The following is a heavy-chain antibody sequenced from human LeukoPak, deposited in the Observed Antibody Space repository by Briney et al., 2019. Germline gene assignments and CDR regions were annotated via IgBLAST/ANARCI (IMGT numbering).Heavy chain of an antibody. CDR3: AEGRNDYGDYVDYFDY. J-gene: IGHJ4*02. V-gene: IGHV3-23*01. D-gene: IGHD4-17*01. Sequence: GGSLRLSCAASGFTFSSYAMSWVRQAPGKGLEWVSAISGSGGSTYYADSVKGRFTISRDNSKNTLYLQMNSLRAEDTAVYYCAEGRNDYGDYVDYFDYWGQGTLVTVSS. CDR1: GFTFSSYA. CDR2: ISGSGGST.